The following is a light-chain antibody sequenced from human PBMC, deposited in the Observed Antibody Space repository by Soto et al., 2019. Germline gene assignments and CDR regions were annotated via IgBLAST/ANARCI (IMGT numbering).Light chain of an antibody. CDR3: CSYAGSSTWV. Sequence: QSALTQPASVSGSPGRSITISCTGTSSAVGSYNLVSWYQQHPGKAPKLMIYEGSKRPSGVSHRFSGSKSGNTASLTISWIQAEDEADYYCCSYAGSSTWVFGGGTKVTVL. V-gene: IGLV2-23*01. CDR2: EGS. J-gene: IGLJ3*02. CDR1: SSAVGSYNL.